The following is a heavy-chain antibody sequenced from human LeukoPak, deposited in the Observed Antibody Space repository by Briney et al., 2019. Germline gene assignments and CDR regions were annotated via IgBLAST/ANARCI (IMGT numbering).Heavy chain of an antibody. CDR3: ARESKNDYGDNIGVFDY. J-gene: IGHJ4*02. D-gene: IGHD4-17*01. CDR1: GFTFSSYG. CDR2: IWYDGSNK. V-gene: IGHV3-33*01. Sequence: GGSLRLSCAASGFTFSSYGMHWVRQAPGKGLEWVAVIWYDGSNKYYADSVKGRFTISRDNSKNTLYLQMNSLRAEDTAVYYCARESKNDYGDNIGVFDYWGQGTLVTVSS.